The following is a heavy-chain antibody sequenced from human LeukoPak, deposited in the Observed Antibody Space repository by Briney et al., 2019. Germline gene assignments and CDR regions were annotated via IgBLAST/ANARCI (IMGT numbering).Heavy chain of an antibody. Sequence: KPSETLFLTCTVSGGSISSGGYYWSWIRQHPGKGLEWIGYIYYSGSTYYNPSLKSRVTISVDTSKNQFSLKLSSVTAADTAVYYCARGGDPRNWFDPWGQGTLVTVSS. CDR1: GGSISSGGYY. V-gene: IGHV4-31*03. J-gene: IGHJ5*02. D-gene: IGHD2-21*02. CDR2: IYYSGST. CDR3: ARGGDPRNWFDP.